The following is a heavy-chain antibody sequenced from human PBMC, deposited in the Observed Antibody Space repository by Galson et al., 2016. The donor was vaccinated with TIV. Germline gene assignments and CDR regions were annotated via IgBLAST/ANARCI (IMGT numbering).Heavy chain of an antibody. V-gene: IGHV4-38-2*01. D-gene: IGHD4-17*01. J-gene: IGHJ3*02. CDR1: GYSISSGYY. CDR2: IYHTGRA. Sequence: ATLSLTCAVSGYSISSGYYFGWIRQSPGKGLEWIASIYHTGRAYYNPSLNSRVTISVDTPKSQLSLKLSSLTAADTAVYYCARHGGDGDYVGFDIWGQGTMVTVSS. CDR3: ARHGGDGDYVGFDI.